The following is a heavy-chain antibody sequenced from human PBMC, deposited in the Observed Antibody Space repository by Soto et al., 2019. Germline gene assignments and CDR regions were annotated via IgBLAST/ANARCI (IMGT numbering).Heavy chain of an antibody. D-gene: IGHD5-12*01. CDR1: GFTFSSYG. J-gene: IGHJ4*02. Sequence: QVQLVESGGGVVQPGRSLRLSCAASGFTFSSYGMHWVRQAPGKGLEWVAVISYDGSNKYYADSVKGRFTISRDNSKNPLYLQMNSLRAEDTAVYYCAKDGGYSGYGDFDYWGQGTLVTVSS. CDR2: ISYDGSNK. V-gene: IGHV3-30*18. CDR3: AKDGGYSGYGDFDY.